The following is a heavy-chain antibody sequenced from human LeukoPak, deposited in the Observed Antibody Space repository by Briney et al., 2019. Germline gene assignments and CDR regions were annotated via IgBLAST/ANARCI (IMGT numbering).Heavy chain of an antibody. CDR3: AREKQKYSSGWYCLDY. V-gene: IGHV3-7*01. CDR2: IKQDGSET. D-gene: IGHD6-19*01. CDR1: GFTFSTYW. J-gene: IGHJ4*02. Sequence: GGSLRLSCAASGFTFSTYWMSWVRQAPGKGLEWVANIKQDGSETYYVDSVKGRFTISRDNAKNSLYLQMNSLRAEDTAVYYCAREKQKYSSGWYCLDYWGQGTLVTVSS.